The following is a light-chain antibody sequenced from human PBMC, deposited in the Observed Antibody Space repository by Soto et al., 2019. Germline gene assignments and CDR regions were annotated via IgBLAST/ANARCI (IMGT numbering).Light chain of an antibody. CDR1: SSDGGGYNY. V-gene: IGLV2-14*01. CDR2: EVT. J-gene: IGLJ1*01. CDR3: NSYTSSSTYV. Sequence: QSALTQPASVSGSPGQAITISCTGTSSDGGGYNYVSWYQHHPGEAPKLMIFEVTKRPPGESNRFSGSKSGNTASLTISGLQAEDEADYFCNSYTSSSTYVFGSGTKVTVL.